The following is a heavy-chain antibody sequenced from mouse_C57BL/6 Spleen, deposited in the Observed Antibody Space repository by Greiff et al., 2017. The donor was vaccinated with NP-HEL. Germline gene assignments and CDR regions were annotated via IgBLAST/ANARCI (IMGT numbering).Heavy chain of an antibody. CDR1: GFNIKDYY. Sequence: VQLQQSGAELVRPGASVKLSCTASGFNIKDYYMHWVKQRPEQGLEWIGRIDPEDGDTEYAPKFQGKATMTADTSSNTAYLQLSSLTSEDTAVYYCTRTTVVATGNYFDYWGQGTTLTVSS. CDR3: TRTTVVATGNYFDY. D-gene: IGHD1-1*01. V-gene: IGHV14-1*01. J-gene: IGHJ2*01. CDR2: IDPEDGDT.